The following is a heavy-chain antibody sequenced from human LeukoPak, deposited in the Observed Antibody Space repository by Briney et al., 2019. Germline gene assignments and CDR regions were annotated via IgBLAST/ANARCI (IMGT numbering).Heavy chain of an antibody. V-gene: IGHV4-4*07. D-gene: IGHD6-19*01. CDR3: ARDHSSGSFDP. CDR1: GGSISSYY. CDR2: VYTSGST. J-gene: IGHJ5*02. Sequence: SETLSLTCTVSGGSISSYYWNWIRQPAGKGLEWIGRVYTSGSTNYNPSLKSRVTISIDKSKNQFSLRLTSVTAADTAIYYCARDHSSGSFDPWGQGTLVTVSS.